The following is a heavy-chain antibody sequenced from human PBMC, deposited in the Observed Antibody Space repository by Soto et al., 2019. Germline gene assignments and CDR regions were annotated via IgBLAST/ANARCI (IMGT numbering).Heavy chain of an antibody. J-gene: IGHJ6*01. CDR3: ARGSDVVVPAADGMDV. Sequence: GGSLRLSCAASGFTFSSYDMHWVRQATGKGLEWVSSISSSGSYIYYADSVKGRFTISRDNAKNSLYLQMNSLRAEDTAVYYCARGSDVVVPAADGMDVWGQGTTVTVSS. V-gene: IGHV3-21*01. CDR1: GFTFSSYD. CDR2: ISSSGSYI. D-gene: IGHD2-2*01.